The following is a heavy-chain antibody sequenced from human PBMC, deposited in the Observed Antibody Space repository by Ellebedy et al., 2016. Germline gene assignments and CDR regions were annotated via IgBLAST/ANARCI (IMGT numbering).Heavy chain of an antibody. D-gene: IGHD2-2*01. V-gene: IGHV4-34*01. CDR2: INHSGST. CDR1: GGSFSGYY. CDR3: ARGVGEVVPPLRYYYYYMDV. J-gene: IGHJ6*03. Sequence: SETLSLXXAVYGGSFSGYYWSWIRQPPGKGLEWIGEINHSGSTNYNPSLKSRVTISVDTSKNQFSLKLSSVTAADTAVYYCARGVGEVVPPLRYYYYYMDVWGKGTTVTVSS.